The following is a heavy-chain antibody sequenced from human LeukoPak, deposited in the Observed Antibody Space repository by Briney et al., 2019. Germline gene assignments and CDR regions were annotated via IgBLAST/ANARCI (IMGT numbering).Heavy chain of an antibody. J-gene: IGHJ4*02. CDR2: IYHSGST. CDR3: ARGYRDGYYDY. Sequence: SETLSLTCTVSGYSISSGYYWGWIRQPPGKGLEWIGSIYHSGSTYYNPSLKSRVTISVDTSKNQFSLKLSSVTAADTAVYYCARGYRDGYYDYWGQGTLVTVSS. CDR1: GYSISSGYY. D-gene: IGHD5-24*01. V-gene: IGHV4-38-2*02.